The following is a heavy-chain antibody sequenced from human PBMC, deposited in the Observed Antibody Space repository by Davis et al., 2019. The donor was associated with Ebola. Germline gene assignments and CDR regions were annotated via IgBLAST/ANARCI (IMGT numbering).Heavy chain of an antibody. V-gene: IGHV3-9*01. CDR2: ISWNSGRI. CDR1: GFTFDDYA. J-gene: IGHJ6*02. CDR3: ARSLEMVRGERYYYYGMDV. D-gene: IGHD3-10*01. Sequence: GGSLRLSCAASGFTFDDYAMHWVRQVPGKGLEWVSGISWNSGRIVYADSVKGRFTISRDNAKNTLYLQMNSLRAEDTAVYYCARSLEMVRGERYYYYGMDVWGQGTTVTVSS.